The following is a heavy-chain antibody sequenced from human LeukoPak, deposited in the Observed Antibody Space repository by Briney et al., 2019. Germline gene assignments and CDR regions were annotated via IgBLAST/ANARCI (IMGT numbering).Heavy chain of an antibody. CDR1: GGTFSTYA. D-gene: IGHD2-21*01. V-gene: IGHV1-69*05. Sequence: GASVKVSCKDPGGTFSTYAVSWVRQAPGQGLEWVGGIIPMFGTNYAQKFGGRVTITTDESTSTAYMELSSLRSEDTAVYYCARMLVIGPSQFDFRGQGTLVTVYS. J-gene: IGHJ4*02. CDR3: ARMLVIGPSQFDF. CDR2: IIPMFGT.